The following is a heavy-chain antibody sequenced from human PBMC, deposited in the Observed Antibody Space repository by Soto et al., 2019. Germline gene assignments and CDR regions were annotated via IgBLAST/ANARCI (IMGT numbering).Heavy chain of an antibody. CDR1: GLTFKSYA. D-gene: IGHD2-2*01. CDR2: ISYDGSNK. J-gene: IGHJ6*02. Sequence: GGSLRLSCAASGLTFKSYAMSWVRQAPGKGLEWVAVISYDGSNKYYADSVKGRFTISRGNSKNTLYLQMNSLRAEDTAVYYCAKGPAIVLVPAAMNYYYGMDVWGQGTTVTVSS. CDR3: AKGPAIVLVPAAMNYYYGMDV. V-gene: IGHV3-30*18.